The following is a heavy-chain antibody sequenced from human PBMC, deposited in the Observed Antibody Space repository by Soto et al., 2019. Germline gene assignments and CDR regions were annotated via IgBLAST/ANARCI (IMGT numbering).Heavy chain of an antibody. CDR1: GFTFSNYA. D-gene: IGHD1-20*01. CDR3: AQLPLANRYFDY. V-gene: IGHV3-23*01. J-gene: IGHJ4*02. Sequence: EVQVLDSGGGLVQPGGSLRLSCAASGFTFSNYAMSWVRQAPGKGLEWVSIISGSGGSTYYADSVTGRFTISRDNSSNTLSLQINSLRAEDTAIYYFAQLPLANRYFDYGGQGNLVIVSS. CDR2: ISGSGGST.